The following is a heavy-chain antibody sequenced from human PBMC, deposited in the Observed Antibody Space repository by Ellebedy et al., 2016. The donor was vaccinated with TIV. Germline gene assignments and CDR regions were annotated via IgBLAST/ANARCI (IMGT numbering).Heavy chain of an antibody. V-gene: IGHV3-30*02. D-gene: IGHD5-18*01. J-gene: IGHJ5*02. Sequence: PGGSLRLSCTVSGFTLDSYVMHWVRQAPGKGLEWVAFIQYDGSNKNYADSVKGRFTISSDISKNTLYLQMNSLRAEDTAVYYCARGRGYSTWGQGTLVTVSS. CDR2: IQYDGSNK. CDR3: ARGRGYST. CDR1: GFTLDSYV.